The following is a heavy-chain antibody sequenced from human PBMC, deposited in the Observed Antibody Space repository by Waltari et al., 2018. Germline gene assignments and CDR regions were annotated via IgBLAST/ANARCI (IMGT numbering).Heavy chain of an antibody. Sequence: QLQLQESGPGLVKPSETLSLTCTVPGGSISSSSYYWGWIRQPPGKGREWIGGIYYSGSTYYNPSLKSRVTISVDTSKNQFSLKLSSVTAADTAVYYCARQYSSLVLRVGYYFDYWGQGTLVTVSS. CDR1: GGSISSSSYY. V-gene: IGHV4-39*07. CDR3: ARQYSSLVLRVGYYFDY. J-gene: IGHJ4*02. D-gene: IGHD6-19*01. CDR2: IYYSGST.